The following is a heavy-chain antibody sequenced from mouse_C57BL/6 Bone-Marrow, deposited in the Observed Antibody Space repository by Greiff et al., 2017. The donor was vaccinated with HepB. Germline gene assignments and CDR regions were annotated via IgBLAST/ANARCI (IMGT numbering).Heavy chain of an antibody. D-gene: IGHD1-1*01. J-gene: IGHJ2*02. CDR3: ARKIAYYGSSYGY. V-gene: IGHV1-55*01. Sequence: QVQLQQPGAELVKPGASVKMSCKASGYTFTSYWITWVKQRPGQGLEWIGDIYPGSGSTNYNEKFKSKATLTVDTSSSTAYMQRSSLTSEDSAVYYCARKIAYYGSSYGYWGQGTSLTVSS. CDR1: GYTFTSYW. CDR2: IYPGSGST.